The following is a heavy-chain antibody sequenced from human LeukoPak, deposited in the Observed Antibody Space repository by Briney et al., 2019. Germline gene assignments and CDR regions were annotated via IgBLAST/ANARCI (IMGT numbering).Heavy chain of an antibody. CDR2: ISAYNGNT. V-gene: IGHV1-18*01. Sequence: ASVKVSCKASGYTFTSYGISWVRQAPGRGLEWMGWISAYNGNTNYAQKLQGRVTMTTDTSTSTAYMELRSLRSDDTAVYYCARGGGGYYDSSGYYPPFDYWGRGTLVTVSS. CDR1: GYTFTSYG. CDR3: ARGGGGYYDSSGYYPPFDY. D-gene: IGHD3-22*01. J-gene: IGHJ4*02.